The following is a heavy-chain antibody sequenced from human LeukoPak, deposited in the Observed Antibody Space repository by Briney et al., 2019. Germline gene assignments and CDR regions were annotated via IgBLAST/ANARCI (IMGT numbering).Heavy chain of an antibody. CDR2: IIPILGIA. D-gene: IGHD6-19*01. CDR1: GGTFSSYA. J-gene: IGHJ4*02. Sequence: SVKVSCKASGGTFSSYAISWVRQAPGQGLEWMGRIIPILGIANYAQKFQGRVTITADKSTSTAYMELSSLRSEDTAVYYCASEWDSSGWYEGYWGQGTLVTVSS. V-gene: IGHV1-69*04. CDR3: ASEWDSSGWYEGY.